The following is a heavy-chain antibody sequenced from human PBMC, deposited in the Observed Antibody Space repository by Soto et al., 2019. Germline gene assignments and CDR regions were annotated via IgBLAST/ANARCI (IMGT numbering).Heavy chain of an antibody. J-gene: IGHJ5*02. V-gene: IGHV3-66*01. CDR1: GFIVSSTF. D-gene: IGHD1-26*01. CDR2: LYSGGST. Sequence: GGSLRLSCAASGFIVSSTFMSWVRQAPGRGLEWVSVLYSGGSTFYADSVKGRFTISRDNSKNTVYLQMNSLRAEDTAVYYCARDGSGADINWFDPWGQGTLVTVSS. CDR3: ARDGSGADINWFDP.